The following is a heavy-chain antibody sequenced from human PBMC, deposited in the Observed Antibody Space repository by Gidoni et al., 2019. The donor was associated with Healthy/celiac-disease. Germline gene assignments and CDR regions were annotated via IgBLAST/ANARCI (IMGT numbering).Heavy chain of an antibody. Sequence: QVQLVESGGGVVQPGRSLRLSCAASGFTFSSYGMHWVRQAPGKGLEWVAVIWYDGSNKYYADSVKGRFTISRDNSKNTLYLQMNSLRAEDTAVYYCARDRDVVVVAAIDYWGQGTLVTVSS. D-gene: IGHD2-15*01. CDR2: IWYDGSNK. V-gene: IGHV3-33*01. J-gene: IGHJ4*02. CDR3: ARDRDVVVVAAIDY. CDR1: GFTFSSYG.